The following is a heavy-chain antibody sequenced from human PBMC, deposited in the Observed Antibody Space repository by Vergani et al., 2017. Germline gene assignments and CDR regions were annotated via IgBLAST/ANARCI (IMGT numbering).Heavy chain of an antibody. CDR2: IYYSGST. D-gene: IGHD3-16*02. J-gene: IGHJ3*02. CDR1: GGSISSSSYY. Sequence: QVQLQESGPGLVKPSETLSLTCTVSGGSISSSSYYWGWIRQPPGKGLEWIGSIYYSGSTYYNPSLKSRVTISVDTSKNQFSLKLSSVTAADTAVYYCASLPCGGQVYYDYVWGSYRCPLERWENAFDIWGQGTMVTVSS. CDR3: ASLPCGGQVYYDYVWGSYRCPLERWENAFDI. V-gene: IGHV4-39*01.